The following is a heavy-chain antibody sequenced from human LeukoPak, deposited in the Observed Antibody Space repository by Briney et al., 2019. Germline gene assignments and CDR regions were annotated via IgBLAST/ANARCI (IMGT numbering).Heavy chain of an antibody. Sequence: GASVKVSCKASGYTFTSYYMHWVRQAPGQGLEWMGIINHSGGSTSYAQKFQGRVTMTRDMSTSTVYMELSSLRSEDTAVYYCARGGRIVGATAAFDIWGQGTMVTVSS. CDR2: INHSGGST. V-gene: IGHV1-46*01. J-gene: IGHJ3*02. CDR1: GYTFTSYY. CDR3: ARGGRIVGATAAFDI. D-gene: IGHD1-26*01.